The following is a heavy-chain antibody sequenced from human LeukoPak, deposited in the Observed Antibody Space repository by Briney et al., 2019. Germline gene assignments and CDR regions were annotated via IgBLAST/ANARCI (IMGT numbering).Heavy chain of an antibody. V-gene: IGHV3-21*01. CDR2: ISSSSSYI. Sequence: GGSLRLSCAASGFTFSSYSMNWVRQAPGKGLEWVSSISSSSSYIYYADSVKGRFTISRDNAKNSLYLQMNSLRAEDTAVYYCARKLLSLYYFDYWGQGTLVTVSS. CDR1: GFTFSSYS. CDR3: ARKLLSLYYFDY. D-gene: IGHD2-2*01. J-gene: IGHJ4*02.